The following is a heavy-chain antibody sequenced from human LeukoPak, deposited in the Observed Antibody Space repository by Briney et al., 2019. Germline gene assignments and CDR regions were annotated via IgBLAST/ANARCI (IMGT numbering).Heavy chain of an antibody. CDR3: ARDRDYGDYHYAFDI. CDR2: ITSNGGST. J-gene: IGHJ3*02. D-gene: IGHD4-17*01. CDR1: GFTFSSYA. Sequence: PGGSLRLSCAASGFTFSSYAIHLVRHAGGNGMEYVSAITSNGGSTYYADSVKGRFTISRDNSKNTLYLQMDSLRAEDMAVYYCARDRDYGDYHYAFDIWGQGTVVTVSS. V-gene: IGHV3-64*02.